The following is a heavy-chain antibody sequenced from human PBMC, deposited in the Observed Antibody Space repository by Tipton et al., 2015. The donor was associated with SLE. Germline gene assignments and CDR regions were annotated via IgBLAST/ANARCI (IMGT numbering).Heavy chain of an antibody. CDR2: MYTSGST. CDR3: ARGRPWFGESYYCDY. Sequence: TLSLTCTVSGASINSGSSYWSWVRQPAGKGLEWIGRMYTSGSTNYNPSLKSRVSISGDMSKNQFSLKLSSVTAEDTAVYYCARGRPWFGESYYCDYWGQGTLVTVSS. CDR1: GASINSGSSY. J-gene: IGHJ4*02. V-gene: IGHV4-61*02. D-gene: IGHD3-10*01.